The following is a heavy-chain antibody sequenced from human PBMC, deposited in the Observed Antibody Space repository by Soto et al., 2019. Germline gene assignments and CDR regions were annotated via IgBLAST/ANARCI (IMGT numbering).Heavy chain of an antibody. D-gene: IGHD3-22*01. V-gene: IGHV1-18*01. CDR2: ISAYNGNT. CDR1: GYTFTSYG. Sequence: ASVKVSCKASGYTFTSYGISWVRQAPGQGLEWMGWISAYNGNTNYAQKLQGRVTMTTDTSTSTAYMELRSLRSDDTAVYYCARDDYYDSSGPTRRVAFDIWGQGTMVTVSS. J-gene: IGHJ3*02. CDR3: ARDDYYDSSGPTRRVAFDI.